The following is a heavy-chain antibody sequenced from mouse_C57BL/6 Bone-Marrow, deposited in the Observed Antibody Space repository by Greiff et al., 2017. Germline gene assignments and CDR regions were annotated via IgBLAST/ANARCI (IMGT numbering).Heavy chain of an antibody. CDR2: ISGGGGNT. D-gene: IGHD1-1*01. J-gene: IGHJ2*01. V-gene: IGHV5-9*01. CDR3: ARLYYYGSSPYFDY. CDR1: GFTFSSYT. Sequence: EVMLVESGGGLVKPGGSLKLSCAASGFTFSSYTMSWVRQTPETRLEWVATISGGGGNTYYPDSVKGRFTISRDNAKNTLYLQMSSLRSEDTALYYCARLYYYGSSPYFDYWGQGTTLTVSS.